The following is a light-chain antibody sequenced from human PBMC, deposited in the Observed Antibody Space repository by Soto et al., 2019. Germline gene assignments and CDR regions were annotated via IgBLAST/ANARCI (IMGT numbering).Light chain of an antibody. CDR1: SSDIGGYNY. Sequence: QSALTQPASVSGSPGQSITISCTGTSSDIGGYNYVSWYQHHPGRAPKLLIYDVSNRPSGISTRFSGAKSGNTASLTISGLRTEDEADYYCSSYTRTSTPVFGGGTKLTVL. V-gene: IGLV2-14*03. CDR2: DVS. CDR3: SSYTRTSTPV. J-gene: IGLJ2*01.